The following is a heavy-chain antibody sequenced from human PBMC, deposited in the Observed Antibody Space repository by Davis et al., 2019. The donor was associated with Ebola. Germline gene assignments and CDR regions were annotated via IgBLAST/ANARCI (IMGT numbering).Heavy chain of an antibody. CDR2: IYPRDSDT. V-gene: IGHV5-51*01. J-gene: IGHJ6*04. Sequence: GESLKISCKGSEYSFTKYWIGWVRQMPGKGLEWMGIIYPRDSDTRYSPSFQGQVTISVDKSISTAYLQWSSLKASDTAMYYCARQSSVVVATGSGMDVWGKGTTVTVSS. CDR1: EYSFTKYW. CDR3: ARQSSVVVATGSGMDV. D-gene: IGHD2-15*01.